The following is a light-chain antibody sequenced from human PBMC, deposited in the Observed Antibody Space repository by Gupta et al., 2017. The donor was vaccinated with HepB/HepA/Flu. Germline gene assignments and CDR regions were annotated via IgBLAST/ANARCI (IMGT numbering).Light chain of an antibody. V-gene: IGKV3-20*01. CDR1: EAVNSNY. CDR2: DAP. CDR3: QQYGYWPVA. J-gene: IGKJ3*01. Sequence: EIVLTQSPDTLSLFPGERATLSCRASEAVNSNYVAWYQQKPGQAPRLLIFDAPARATGIPDKFIGRASGTEFTLTITLLNPDDFAVYYLQQYGYWPVAFGDGTRLNIK.